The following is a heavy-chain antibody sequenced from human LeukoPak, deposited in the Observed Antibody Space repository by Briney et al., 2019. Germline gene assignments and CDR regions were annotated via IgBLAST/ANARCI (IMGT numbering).Heavy chain of an antibody. D-gene: IGHD1-26*01. CDR1: GYTFTSYD. CDR3: ASRASGRYQPFDY. Sequence: GSSVKVSCKASGYTFTSYDINWVRQATGQGVEWMGWMNPNSGNTGYAQKFQGRVTMTRNTSISTAYMELSSLRSEDTAVYYCASRASGRYQPFDYWGQGTLVTVSS. J-gene: IGHJ4*02. CDR2: MNPNSGNT. V-gene: IGHV1-8*01.